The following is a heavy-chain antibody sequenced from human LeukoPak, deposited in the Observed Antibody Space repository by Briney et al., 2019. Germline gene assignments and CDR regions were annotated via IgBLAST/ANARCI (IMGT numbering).Heavy chain of an antibody. D-gene: IGHD3-22*01. CDR2: IRGSGDRT. J-gene: IGHJ4*02. V-gene: IGHV3-23*01. Sequence: GGSLRLSCAASGFTFSSYAMSWVRQAPGKGLEWVSAIRGSGDRTYYADSVKGRFTISRDNSKNTLYLQMNSLRAEETAIYYCAKVLTTYYYDSSGYPWGQGTLVTVSS. CDR3: AKVLTTYYYDSSGYP. CDR1: GFTFSSYA.